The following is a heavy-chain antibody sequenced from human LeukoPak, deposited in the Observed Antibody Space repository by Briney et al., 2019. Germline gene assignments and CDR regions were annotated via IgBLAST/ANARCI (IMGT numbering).Heavy chain of an antibody. J-gene: IGHJ4*02. CDR1: GFIFSTYT. V-gene: IGHV3-23*01. D-gene: IGHD4-17*01. Sequence: GGSLRLSCAASGFIFSTYTMNWVRQAPGKGLEWVSAINGRGDSTFYADSVKGQFTISRNNSKSTVYLQMNSLRANDTAVYYCAKERQTGDYFTSDFWGQGTLVTVSS. CDR3: AKERQTGDYFTSDF. CDR2: INGRGDST.